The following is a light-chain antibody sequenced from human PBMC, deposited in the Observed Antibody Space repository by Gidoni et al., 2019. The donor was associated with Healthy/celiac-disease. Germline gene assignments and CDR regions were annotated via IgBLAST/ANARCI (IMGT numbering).Light chain of an antibody. V-gene: IGLV3-1*01. J-gene: IGLJ2*01. CDR2: QDR. CDR1: KVGYKY. Sequence: YALTQPTSVSLAPGQTASITCSGDKVGYKYAWWYHQKPGPSHVLVIYQDRKRPSGISERFSGSNSGNTATLTISVTQAMDEADYYCQAWDSSTVVFGGGTKLTVL. CDR3: QAWDSSTVV.